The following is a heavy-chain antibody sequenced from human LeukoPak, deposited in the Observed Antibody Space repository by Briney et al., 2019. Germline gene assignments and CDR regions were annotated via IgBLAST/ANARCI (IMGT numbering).Heavy chain of an antibody. J-gene: IGHJ3*01. Sequence: SETLSLTCTVSTGSISSYYWSWIRQPPGKTLEWIGYIYYSGSANYNPSLKSRVTISVDTSKNQFSLKLTSVTAADTAVYYCARHWVSSESPYSFDVWGQGTMVTVFS. CDR3: ARHWVSSESPYSFDV. CDR2: IYYSGSA. CDR1: TGSISSYY. D-gene: IGHD1-26*01. V-gene: IGHV4-59*08.